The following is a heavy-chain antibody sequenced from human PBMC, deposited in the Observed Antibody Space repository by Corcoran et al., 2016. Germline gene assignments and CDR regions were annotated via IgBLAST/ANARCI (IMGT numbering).Heavy chain of an antibody. CDR2: ISAYNGNT. J-gene: IGHJ3*02. V-gene: IGHV1-18*01. D-gene: IGHD2-15*01. CDR3: ARDIVVVVAATIDAFDI. Sequence: QVQLVQSGAEVKKPGASVKVSCKASGYTFTSYGISWVRQAPGQGLEWRGWISAYNGNTNYAQKLQGRVTMTTDTSTSTAYMELRSLRSDDTAVYYCARDIVVVVAATIDAFDIWGQGTMVTVSS. CDR1: GYTFTSYG.